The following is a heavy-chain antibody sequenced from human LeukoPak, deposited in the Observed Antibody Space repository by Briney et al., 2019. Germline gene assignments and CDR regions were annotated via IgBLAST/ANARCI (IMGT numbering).Heavy chain of an antibody. CDR3: ARVGSSWYDGPSYYYYYYMDV. D-gene: IGHD6-13*01. Sequence: GGSLRLSCAASGFTFSSYWMSWVRQAPGKGLEWVANIKQDGSEKYYVDSVKGRFTISRDNSKNTLYLQMNSLRAEDTAVYYCARVGSSWYDGPSYYYYYYMDVWGKGTTVTISS. J-gene: IGHJ6*03. CDR1: GFTFSSYW. V-gene: IGHV3-7*03. CDR2: IKQDGSEK.